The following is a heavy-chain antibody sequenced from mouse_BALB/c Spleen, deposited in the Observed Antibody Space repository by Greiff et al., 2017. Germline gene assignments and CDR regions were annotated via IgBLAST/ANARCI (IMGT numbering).Heavy chain of an antibody. V-gene: IGHV5-4*02. Sequence: VVESGGGFVKPGGSLKLSCAASGFTFSDYYMYWVRQTPEKRLEWVATISDGGSYTYYPDSVKGRFTISRDNAKNNLYLQMSSLKSEDTAMYYCARDGGNYFDYWGQGTTLTVSS. CDR2: ISDGGSYT. J-gene: IGHJ2*01. CDR1: GFTFSDYY. CDR3: ARDGGNYFDY.